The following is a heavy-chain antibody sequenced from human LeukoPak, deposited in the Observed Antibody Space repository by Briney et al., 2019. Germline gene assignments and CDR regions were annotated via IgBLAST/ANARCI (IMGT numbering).Heavy chain of an antibody. CDR3: AGDGLVVVAASRFDY. CDR1: GGSFGGYY. CDR2: INHSGST. J-gene: IGHJ4*02. D-gene: IGHD2-15*01. V-gene: IGHV4-34*01. Sequence: PSETLSLTCAVYGGSFGGYYWSWIRQPPGKGLEWIGEINHSGSTNYNPSLKSRVTISVDTSKNQFSLKLSSVTAADTAVYYCAGDGLVVVAASRFDYWGQGTLVTVSS.